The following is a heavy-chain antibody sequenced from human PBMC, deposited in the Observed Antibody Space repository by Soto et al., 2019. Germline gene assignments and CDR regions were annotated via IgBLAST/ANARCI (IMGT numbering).Heavy chain of an antibody. D-gene: IGHD2-15*01. Sequence: EVQLVESGGGLVKPGGSLRLSCAASGFTFSNAWMNWVRQAPGKGLEWVGRIKSKTDGGTTDYAAPVKGRFTISRDDSKNTLYLQMNSLKTADTAVYYGTTDWWLGPHLDAFDIWGQGTMVTVSS. V-gene: IGHV3-15*07. CDR2: IKSKTDGGTT. CDR3: TTDWWLGPHLDAFDI. J-gene: IGHJ3*02. CDR1: GFTFSNAW.